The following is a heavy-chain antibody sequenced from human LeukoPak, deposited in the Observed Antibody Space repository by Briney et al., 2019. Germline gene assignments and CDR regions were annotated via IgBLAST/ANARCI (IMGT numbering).Heavy chain of an antibody. CDR1: GFTFSSYA. D-gene: IGHD3-10*01. J-gene: IGHJ4*02. V-gene: IGHV3-30*04. Sequence: GRSLRLSCAASGFTFSSYAMHWVRQAPGKGLEWVAVISCDGSNKYYADSVKGRFTISRDNSKNTLYLQMNSLRAEDTAVYYCARMVQALNGDYFDYWGQGTLVTVSS. CDR2: ISCDGSNK. CDR3: ARMVQALNGDYFDY.